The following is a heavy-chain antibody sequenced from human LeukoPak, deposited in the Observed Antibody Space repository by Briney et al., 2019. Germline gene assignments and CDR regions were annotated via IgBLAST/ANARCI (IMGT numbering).Heavy chain of an antibody. CDR2: ISYDGSNK. V-gene: IGHV3-30*09. J-gene: IGHJ3*02. D-gene: IGHD3-10*01. CDR3: ARNVGFGAYAFDI. Sequence: QPGRSLRLSCAASGFTFSSYAMHWVRQAPGKGLEWVAVISYDGSNKYYADSVKGRFAISRDNSKNTLYLQMNRLRAEDTAVYYCARNVGFGAYAFDIWGQGTMVTVSS. CDR1: GFTFSSYA.